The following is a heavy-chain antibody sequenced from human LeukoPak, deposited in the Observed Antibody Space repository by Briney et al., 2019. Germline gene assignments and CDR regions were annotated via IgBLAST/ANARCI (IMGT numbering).Heavy chain of an antibody. D-gene: IGHD4-17*01. J-gene: IGHJ5*02. V-gene: IGHV3-74*01. CDR2: ITGDGSDI. CDR1: GFTLSNYW. Sequence: GGSLRLSCKASGFTLSNYWMHWVRQAPGKGLVWVSRITGDGSDIAYADSVKGRFTASRDDAKNTLFLQMNSLRVEDTAIYYCARDAYTTTSNWLDPWGQGTLVTVSS. CDR3: ARDAYTTTSNWLDP.